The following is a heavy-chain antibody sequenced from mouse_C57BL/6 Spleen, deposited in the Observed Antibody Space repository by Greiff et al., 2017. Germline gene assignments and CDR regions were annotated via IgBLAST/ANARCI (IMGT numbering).Heavy chain of an antibody. CDR2: IRNKANNHAT. D-gene: IGHD1-1*01. CDR3: TRGLITTVVATPGYWYFDV. Sequence: EVKLMESGGGLVQPGGSMKLSCAASGFTFSDAWMDWVRQSPEKGLEWVAEIRNKANNHATYYAESVKGRFTISRDDSKSSVYLQMNSLRAEDTGIYYCTRGLITTVVATPGYWYFDVWGTGTTVTVSS. J-gene: IGHJ1*03. V-gene: IGHV6-6*01. CDR1: GFTFSDAW.